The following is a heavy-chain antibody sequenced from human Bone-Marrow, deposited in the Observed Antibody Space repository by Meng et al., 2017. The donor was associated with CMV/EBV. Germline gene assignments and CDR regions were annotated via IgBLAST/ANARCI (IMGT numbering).Heavy chain of an antibody. Sequence: SETLSLTCAVYGGSDDYWNWIRQFPGKGLEWIGEINQSGSTNYNPSLKSRVTISVDTSKNQFSLKLSSVTAADTAVYYCARRSDFWSGYWENYFDYWGQGTLVTVSS. CDR2: INQSGST. J-gene: IGHJ4*02. CDR1: GGSDDY. V-gene: IGHV4-34*01. D-gene: IGHD3-3*01. CDR3: ARRSDFWSGYWENYFDY.